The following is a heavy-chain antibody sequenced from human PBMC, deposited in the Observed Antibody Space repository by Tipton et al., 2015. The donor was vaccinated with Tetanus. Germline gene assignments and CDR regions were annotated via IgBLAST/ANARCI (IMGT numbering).Heavy chain of an antibody. CDR2: ISFDGSNK. CDR3: ARVLQLERKFDF. D-gene: IGHD1-1*01. Sequence: SLRLSCAASGFTFTYYSLNWVRQSPGRGLEWVSAISFDGSNKNYADSVKGRFTISRDNSHNTLFLQMNSLRAEDSATYYCARVLQLERKFDFWGQGILVTVSS. J-gene: IGHJ4*02. V-gene: IGHV3-30-3*01. CDR1: GFTFTYYS.